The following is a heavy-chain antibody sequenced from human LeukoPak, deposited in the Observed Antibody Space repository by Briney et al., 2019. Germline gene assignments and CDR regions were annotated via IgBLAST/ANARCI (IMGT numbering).Heavy chain of an antibody. Sequence: PSETLSLTCTVSGGSISNYYWSWIRQPPGKGLEWIGYIYTSGSTNYNPSLKSRVTISVDTSKNQFSLKLTSVTAADTAVYYCARVRSSSRPNDAFDIWGQGTMVTVSS. J-gene: IGHJ3*02. CDR1: GGSISNYY. CDR2: IYTSGST. D-gene: IGHD6-13*01. CDR3: ARVRSSSRPNDAFDI. V-gene: IGHV4-4*09.